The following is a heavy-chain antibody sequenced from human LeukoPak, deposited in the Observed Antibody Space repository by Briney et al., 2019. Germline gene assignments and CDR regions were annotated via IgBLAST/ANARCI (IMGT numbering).Heavy chain of an antibody. V-gene: IGHV5-51*01. CDR1: GYSFTNSW. J-gene: IGHJ5*01. CDR2: IYPADSDI. D-gene: IGHD2-15*01. CDR3: ARQEYCSGGSCHTWFDS. Sequence: GESLKISCKGSGYSFTNSWIAWVRLMPGKGLEWMGIIYPADSDIRYSPSFQGQVTISADKSINTAYLQWSSLKASDTAMYYCARQEYCSGGSCHTWFDSWGQGTLVTVSS.